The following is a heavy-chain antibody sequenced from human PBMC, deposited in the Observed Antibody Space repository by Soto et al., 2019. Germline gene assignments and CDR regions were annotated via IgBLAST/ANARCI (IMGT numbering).Heavy chain of an antibody. CDR3: ARDTCSSTSSSTSYYYYYGMDV. CDR1: GGSVSSGSYY. Sequence: SETLSLTCTVSGGSVSSGSYYWSWIRQPPGKGLEWIGYIYYSGSANYNPSLKSRVTISVDTSKNQFSLKLSSVTAADTAVYYCARDTCSSTSSSTSYYYYYGMDVWGQGTTVTVSS. V-gene: IGHV4-61*01. J-gene: IGHJ6*02. CDR2: IYYSGSA. D-gene: IGHD2-2*01.